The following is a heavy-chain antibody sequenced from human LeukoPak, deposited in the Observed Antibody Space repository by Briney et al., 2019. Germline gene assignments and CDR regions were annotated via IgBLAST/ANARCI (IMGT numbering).Heavy chain of an antibody. CDR2: ISAYNGNT. D-gene: IGHD1-26*01. V-gene: IGHV1-18*01. CDR1: GYTFTSYA. Sequence: ASVKVSCKASGYTFTSYAITWVRQAPGQGLEWMGWISAYNGNTNYAQKLQGRVTMTTDTSTSTAYMELRSLRSDDTAVYYCARRYSGSYGGVWFDPWGQGTLVTVSS. J-gene: IGHJ5*02. CDR3: ARRYSGSYGGVWFDP.